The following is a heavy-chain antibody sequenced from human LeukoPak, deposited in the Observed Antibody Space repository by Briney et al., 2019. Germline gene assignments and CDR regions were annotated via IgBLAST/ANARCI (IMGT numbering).Heavy chain of an antibody. D-gene: IGHD2-8*01. CDR3: ARDGLYCTNGVCSSDI. V-gene: IGHV1-46*01. CDR2: INPSSGGT. Sequence: ASVKVSCKASGYTFTSYYMHWVRQAPGQGLEWMGKINPSSGGTGYAQKFQGRVTMTRDTSTSTVYMELTSLRSEDTAVYYCARDGLYCTNGVCSSDIWGQGTLVTVSS. J-gene: IGHJ3*02. CDR1: GYTFTSYY.